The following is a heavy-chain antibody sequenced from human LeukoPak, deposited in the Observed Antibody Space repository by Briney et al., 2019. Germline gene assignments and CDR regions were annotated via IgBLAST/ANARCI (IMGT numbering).Heavy chain of an antibody. V-gene: IGHV4-39*01. Sequence: SETLSLTCTVSGGSISSRSYYWGWIRQPPGKGLEWVGSLSYSGSTYYTPSLKSRVTISADTSKNEFSLKLSSVTAADTAMCYCARHDRRDGYDYPHDFDYWGQGTLVTVSS. CDR3: ARHDRRDGYDYPHDFDY. D-gene: IGHD5-24*01. J-gene: IGHJ4*02. CDR2: LSYSGST. CDR1: GGSISSRSYY.